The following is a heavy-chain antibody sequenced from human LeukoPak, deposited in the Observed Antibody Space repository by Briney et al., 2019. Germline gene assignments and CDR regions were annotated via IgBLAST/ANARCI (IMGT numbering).Heavy chain of an antibody. J-gene: IGHJ4*02. V-gene: IGHV3-33*01. CDR1: GFTFSSYG. CDR3: ARDRLGAYYDFWSGYDPMTHFDY. CDR2: IWYDGSNK. Sequence: PGGSLRLSCAASGFTFSSYGMHWVRQAPGKGLGWVAVIWYDGSNKYYADSVKGRFTISRDNSKNTLYLQMNSLRAEDTAVYYCARDRLGAYYDFWSGYDPMTHFDYWGQGTLVTVSS. D-gene: IGHD3-3*01.